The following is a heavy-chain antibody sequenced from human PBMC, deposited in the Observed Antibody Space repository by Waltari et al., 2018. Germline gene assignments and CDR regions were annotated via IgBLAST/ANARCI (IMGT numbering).Heavy chain of an antibody. D-gene: IGHD3-16*01. CDR3: ARHVKLRFSYFMYWFDP. J-gene: IGHJ5*02. CDR2: IYYSGST. Sequence: QVRLQESGPGLVKPSETLSLTCTVSGGSISSYYWSWIRQPPGKGLEWIGYIYYSGSTNYHPSLKSRVTISVDTSKNQFSLKLSSVTAADTAVYYCARHVKLRFSYFMYWFDPWGQGTLVTVSS. CDR1: GGSISSYY. V-gene: IGHV4-59*08.